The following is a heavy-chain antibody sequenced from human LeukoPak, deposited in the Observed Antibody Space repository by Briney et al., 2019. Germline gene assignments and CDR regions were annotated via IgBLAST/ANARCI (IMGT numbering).Heavy chain of an antibody. D-gene: IGHD1-1*01. CDR3: ARWKPRSNALDV. Sequence: PGGSLRLSCEASGFTFTTYSMTWVRQTPGEGLEWVSSISTRDTFINYADSVKGRFTIPRDNAKNSLFLQMTSLRAEDTAMYYCARWKPRSNALDVWGKGTMVMVSS. CDR1: GFTFTTYS. V-gene: IGHV3-21*01. J-gene: IGHJ3*01. CDR2: ISTRDTFI.